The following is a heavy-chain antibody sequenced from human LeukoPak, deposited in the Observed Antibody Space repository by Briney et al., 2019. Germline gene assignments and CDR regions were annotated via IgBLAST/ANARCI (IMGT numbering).Heavy chain of an antibody. V-gene: IGHV4-30-4*08. CDR1: GGSISSGDYY. J-gene: IGHJ1*01. Sequence: SETLSLTCTVSGGSISSGDYYWSWIRQPPGKGLEWIGYIYYSGSTYYNPSLKSRVTISVDTSKNQFSLKLSSVTAADTAVYYCARDGDSGSYREYFQHWGQGTLVTVSS. CDR3: ARDGDSGSYREYFQH. D-gene: IGHD1-26*01. CDR2: IYYSGST.